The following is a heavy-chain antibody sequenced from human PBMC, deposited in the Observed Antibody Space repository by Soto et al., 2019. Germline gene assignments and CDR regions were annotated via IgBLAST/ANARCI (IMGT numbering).Heavy chain of an antibody. CDR2: ISYDGSNK. Sequence: PGGSLRHSCVASGFTFSSYAMHWVRQAPGKGLEWVAVISYDGSNKYYADSVKGRFTISRDNSKNTLYLQMNSLRAEDTAVYSCARYTSTWLFHRAQGTPVPVSS. D-gene: IGHD6-13*01. CDR3: ARYTSTWLFH. V-gene: IGHV3-30-3*01. J-gene: IGHJ1*01. CDR1: GFTFSSYA.